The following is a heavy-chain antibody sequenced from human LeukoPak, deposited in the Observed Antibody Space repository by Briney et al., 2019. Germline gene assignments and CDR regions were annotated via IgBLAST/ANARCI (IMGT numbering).Heavy chain of an antibody. J-gene: IGHJ4*02. D-gene: IGHD1-26*01. CDR1: GGSISSSSYY. CDR3: ARHGRWELRYYFDY. CDR2: IYYSGST. Sequence: PSETLSLTCTVSGGSISSSSYYWGWIRQPPGKGLEWIGSIYYSGSTNYNPSLKSRVTISVDTSKNQFSLKLSSVTAADTAVYYCARHGRWELRYYFDYWGQGTLVTVSS. V-gene: IGHV4-39*01.